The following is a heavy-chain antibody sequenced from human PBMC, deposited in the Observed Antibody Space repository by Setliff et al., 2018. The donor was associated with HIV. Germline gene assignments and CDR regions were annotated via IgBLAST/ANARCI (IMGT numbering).Heavy chain of an antibody. Sequence: GGSLRLSCAASGFTFSNAWMSWVRQAPGKGLEWVGRIKSKTDGGTTDYAAPVKGRFTISRDDSKNTLYLQMNSLKTEDTAVYYCTRDHRFVDRYPDWWGQGTLVTVSS. V-gene: IGHV3-15*01. CDR1: GFTFSNAW. CDR3: TRDHRFVDRYPDW. J-gene: IGHJ4*02. D-gene: IGHD3-9*01. CDR2: IKSKTDGGTT.